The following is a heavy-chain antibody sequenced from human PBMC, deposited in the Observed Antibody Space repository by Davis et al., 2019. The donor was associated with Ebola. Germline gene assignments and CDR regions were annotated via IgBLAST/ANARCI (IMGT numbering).Heavy chain of an antibody. J-gene: IGHJ4*02. CDR1: GGTFSSYA. V-gene: IGHV1-69*04. D-gene: IGHD3-3*01. CDR3: ARVASEGLEWLLYQSYFDY. CDR2: IIPILGIA. Sequence: SVTVSCKASGGTFSSYAISWVRQAPGQGLEWMGRIIPILGIANYAQKFQGGVTITADKSTSTAYMELSSLRSEDTAVYYCARVASEGLEWLLYQSYFDYWGQGTLVTVSS.